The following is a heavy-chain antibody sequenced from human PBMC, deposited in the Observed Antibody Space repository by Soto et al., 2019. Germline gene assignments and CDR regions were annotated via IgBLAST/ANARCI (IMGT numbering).Heavy chain of an antibody. CDR3: ATDRNPPRNWYYYDSSGFLGAFDI. D-gene: IGHD3-22*01. CDR1: GYTLTELS. V-gene: IGHV1-24*01. J-gene: IGHJ3*02. Sequence: ASVKVSCKVSGYTLTELSMHWVRQAPGKGLEWMGGFDPEDGETIYAQKFQGRVTMTEDTSTDTAYMELSSLRSEDTAVYYCATDRNPPRNWYYYDSSGFLGAFDIWGQGTMVTVSS. CDR2: FDPEDGET.